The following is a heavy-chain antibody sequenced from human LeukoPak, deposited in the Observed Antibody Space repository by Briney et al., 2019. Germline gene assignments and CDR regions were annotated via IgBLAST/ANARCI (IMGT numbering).Heavy chain of an antibody. J-gene: IGHJ5*02. D-gene: IGHD2-21*02. V-gene: IGHV3-30-3*01. CDR1: GFTFSSYA. CDR3: ARVGPPYCGGDCYSNWFDP. Sequence: PGGSLRLPCAASGFTFSSYAMHWVRQAPGKGLEWVAVISYDGSNKYYADSVKGRFTISRDNSKNTLYLQMNSLRAEDTAVYYCARVGPPYCGGDCYSNWFDPWGQGTLVTVSS. CDR2: ISYDGSNK.